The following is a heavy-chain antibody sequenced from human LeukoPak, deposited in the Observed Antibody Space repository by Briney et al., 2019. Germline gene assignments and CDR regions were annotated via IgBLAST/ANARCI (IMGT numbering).Heavy chain of an antibody. CDR3: AMDYYDSNGYSRGWDY. D-gene: IGHD3-22*01. CDR2: SSTHGSDE. J-gene: IGHJ4*02. V-gene: IGHV3-30*04. Sequence: GGSLRLSCAASGFTLTSLPLHWVRQAPGKGLEWVAVSSTHGSDEYYADSVKGRFTVFSDNSKKTVYLQMDSLRAEDTAVYHCAMDYYDSNGYSRGWDYWGQGTLVTVSS. CDR1: GFTLTSLP.